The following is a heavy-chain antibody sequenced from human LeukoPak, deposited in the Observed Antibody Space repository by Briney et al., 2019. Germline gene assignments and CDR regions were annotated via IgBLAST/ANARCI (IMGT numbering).Heavy chain of an antibody. V-gene: IGHV4-30-4*08. J-gene: IGHJ6*03. Sequence: SETLSLTCTVSGGSISSGDYYWSWIRQPPGKGLEWIGYIYYSGSTYYNPSLKSRVTISVDTSKNQFSLKLSSVTAADTAVYYCAREWYCSSTSCYDYYHYYMDVWGKGTTVTVSS. D-gene: IGHD2-2*01. CDR1: GGSISSGDYY. CDR3: AREWYCSSTSCYDYYHYYMDV. CDR2: IYYSGST.